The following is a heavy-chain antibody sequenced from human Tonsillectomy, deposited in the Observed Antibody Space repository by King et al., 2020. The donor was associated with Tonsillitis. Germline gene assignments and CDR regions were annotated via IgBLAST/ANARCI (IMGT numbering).Heavy chain of an antibody. Sequence: TLKESGPTLVKPTQTLTLTCTFSGFSLSTSGVGVGWIRQPPGKALEWLALIYWDDDKRYSPSLKSRLTITKDTSKNQVVLTMTNMDPVDTATYYCAHSPNDSSGYYTTPYNWFDLWGQGTLVTVSS. CDR2: IYWDDDK. D-gene: IGHD3-22*01. CDR1: GFSLSTSGVG. CDR3: AHSPNDSSGYYTTPYNWFDL. V-gene: IGHV2-5*02. J-gene: IGHJ5*02.